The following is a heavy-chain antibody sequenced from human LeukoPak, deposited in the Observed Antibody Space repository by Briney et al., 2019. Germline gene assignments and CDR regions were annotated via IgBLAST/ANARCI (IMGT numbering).Heavy chain of an antibody. CDR1: CGSISSGSYY. Sequence: SETLSLTCTVSCGSISSGSYYWSWIRQPAGKGLEWIGRIYTSGSTNYNPSLKSRVTISVDTSKNQFSLKLSSVTAADTAVYYCAREEAPVTTVTHFDYWGQGTLVTVSS. CDR3: AREEAPVTTVTHFDY. J-gene: IGHJ4*02. D-gene: IGHD4-17*01. CDR2: IYTSGST. V-gene: IGHV4-61*02.